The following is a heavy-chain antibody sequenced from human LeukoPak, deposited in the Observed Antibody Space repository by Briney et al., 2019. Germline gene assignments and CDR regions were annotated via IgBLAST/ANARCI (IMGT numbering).Heavy chain of an antibody. CDR1: GFTFSSYG. CDR2: IRYDGSNK. Sequence: CAASGFTFSSYGMHWVRQAPGKGLEGVAFIRYDGSNKYYAGSVKGRFTISRDNSKNTLYLQMNSLRAEDTAVYYCAKDFRRDSSSPWGQGTPVTVSS. J-gene: IGHJ5*02. V-gene: IGHV3-30*02. D-gene: IGHD6-13*01. CDR3: AKDFRRDSSSP.